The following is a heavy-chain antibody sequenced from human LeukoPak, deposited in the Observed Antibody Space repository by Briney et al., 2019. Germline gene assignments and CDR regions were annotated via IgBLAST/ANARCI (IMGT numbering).Heavy chain of an antibody. J-gene: IGHJ4*02. CDR2: IYYSGST. D-gene: IGHD3-9*01. Sequence: SETLPLTCTVSGGSISGSSYYWGWIRQPPGKGLEWIGSIYYSGSTYYNPSLKSRVTISVDTSKNQFSLKLSSVTAADTAVYYCARVQYFAWLLGDFAYWGREPWSPSPQ. CDR1: GGSISGSSYY. V-gene: IGHV4-39*07. CDR3: ARVQYFAWLLGDFAY.